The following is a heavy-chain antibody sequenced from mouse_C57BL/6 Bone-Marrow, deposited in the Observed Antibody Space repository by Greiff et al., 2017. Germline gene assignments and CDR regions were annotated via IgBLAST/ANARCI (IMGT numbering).Heavy chain of an antibody. CDR3: PRVSTTVVATSDY. Sequence: QVQLKESGPELVKPGASVKISCKASGYAFSSSWMNWVKQRPGKGLEWIGRIYPGDGDTNYNGKFKGKATLTADKSSSTAYMQLSSLTSEDSAVYFCPRVSTTVVATSDYWGQGTTLTVSS. D-gene: IGHD1-1*01. CDR2: IYPGDGDT. V-gene: IGHV1-82*01. CDR1: GYAFSSSW. J-gene: IGHJ2*01.